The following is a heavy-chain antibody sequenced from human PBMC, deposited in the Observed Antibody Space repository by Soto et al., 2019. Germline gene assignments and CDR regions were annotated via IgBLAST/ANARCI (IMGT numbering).Heavy chain of an antibody. J-gene: IGHJ4*02. CDR2: ISGSGGST. D-gene: IGHD3-9*01. V-gene: IGHV3-23*01. CDR3: AKPYDILTGYQPLIDY. CDR1: GFTFSSYA. Sequence: GGSLRLSCAASGFTFSSYAMSGVRQAPGKGLEWVSAISGSGGSTYYADSVKGRFTISRDNSKNTLYLQMNSLRAEDTAVYYCAKPYDILTGYQPLIDYWGQGTLVTVSS.